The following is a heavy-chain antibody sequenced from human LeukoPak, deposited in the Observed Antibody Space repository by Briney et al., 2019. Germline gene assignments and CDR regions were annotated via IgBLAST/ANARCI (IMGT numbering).Heavy chain of an antibody. Sequence: GGSLRLSCAASGFTVSSNYMSWVRQAPGKGLEWVSVIYSGGSTYYADSVKGRFTISRDNSKNTLYLQMNSLRAEDTAVYYCVGELPLSFVDYWGQGTLVTVSS. D-gene: IGHD2/OR15-2a*01. V-gene: IGHV3-53*01. CDR2: IYSGGST. CDR3: VGELPLSFVDY. CDR1: GFTVSSNY. J-gene: IGHJ4*02.